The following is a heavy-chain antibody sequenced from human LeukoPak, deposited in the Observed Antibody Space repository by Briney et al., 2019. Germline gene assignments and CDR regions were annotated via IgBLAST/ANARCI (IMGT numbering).Heavy chain of an antibody. CDR1: GGSISSSN. Sequence: PSGTLSLTCAVSGGSISSSNWWSWVRQPPGKGLEWVAVISYDGSNKYYADSVKGRFTISRDNSKNTLYLQMNSLRAEDTAVYYCAKEWGNYGGNSVHFDYWGQGTLVTVSS. CDR3: AKEWGNYGGNSVHFDY. CDR2: ISYDGSNK. J-gene: IGHJ4*02. V-gene: IGHV3-30*18. D-gene: IGHD4-23*01.